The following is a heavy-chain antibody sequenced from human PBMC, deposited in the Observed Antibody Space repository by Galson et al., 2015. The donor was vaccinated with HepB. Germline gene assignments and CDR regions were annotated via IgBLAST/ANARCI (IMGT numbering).Heavy chain of an antibody. Sequence: SLRLSCAASGFSFSSYAMNWVRQAPGKGLEWVSSISGSATTTNYADSVNGRFTISRDNSKNTLYLQMNSLRAEDTAVYYCANGLSLRRVYWGQGTLVTVSS. V-gene: IGHV3-23*01. CDR1: GFSFSSYA. CDR3: ANGLSLRRVY. CDR2: ISGSATTT. J-gene: IGHJ4*02. D-gene: IGHD2-2*01.